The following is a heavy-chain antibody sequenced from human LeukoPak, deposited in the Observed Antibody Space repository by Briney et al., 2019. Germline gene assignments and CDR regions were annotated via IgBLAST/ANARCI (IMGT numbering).Heavy chain of an antibody. Sequence: GGSLRLSCAASGLTFRSYAMSWVRQAPGTGLEWVALILYDGSNQYYADSVKGRFTISRDNAKNTLYLQMYSLRAEDTAVYYCASLRQGSGTYYIDYWGQGTLVTVSS. J-gene: IGHJ4*02. D-gene: IGHD3-10*01. CDR2: ILYDGSNQ. CDR3: ASLRQGSGTYYIDY. V-gene: IGHV3-30*03. CDR1: GLTFRSYA.